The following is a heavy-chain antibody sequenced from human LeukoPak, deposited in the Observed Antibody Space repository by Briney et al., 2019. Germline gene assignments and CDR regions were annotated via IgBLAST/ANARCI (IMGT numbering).Heavy chain of an antibody. CDR3: ARDWGSGTYCSGGSCYEAGAFDI. V-gene: IGHV3-66*01. CDR1: GFTVSSNY. Sequence: PGGSLRLSCAASGFTVSSNYMSWVRQAPGKGLEWVSVIYSGGSTYYAGSVKGRFTISRDNSKNTLYLQMNSLRAEDTAVYYCARDWGSGTYCSGGSCYEAGAFDIWGQGTMVTVSS. D-gene: IGHD2-15*01. CDR2: IYSGGST. J-gene: IGHJ3*02.